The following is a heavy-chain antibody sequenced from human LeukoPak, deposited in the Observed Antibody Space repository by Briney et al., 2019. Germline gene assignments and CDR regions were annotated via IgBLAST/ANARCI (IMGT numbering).Heavy chain of an antibody. D-gene: IGHD6-19*01. Sequence: GGSLRLSCAASGFTFNSYAIHWVRQAPGKGLEWVAVISYDGSNKYYADSVKGRFTISRDNSKNTLYLQMNSLRAGDTAVYYCARDLSQYSSGWFGYYFDYWGQGTLVTVSS. CDR3: ARDLSQYSSGWFGYYFDY. J-gene: IGHJ4*02. CDR1: GFTFNSYA. V-gene: IGHV3-30*04. CDR2: ISYDGSNK.